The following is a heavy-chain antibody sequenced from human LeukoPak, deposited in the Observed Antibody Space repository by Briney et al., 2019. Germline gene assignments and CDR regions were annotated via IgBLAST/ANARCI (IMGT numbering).Heavy chain of an antibody. CDR1: GDSFSNNIAT. V-gene: IGHV6-1*01. Sequence: SQTLSLTCAISGDSFSNNIATWNWVRQSPSRGLEWLGRTYYRSRWGNDYAISVKGRITINPDTSKNQFSLQLNSVTPEDTAVYYCARDGGIADTRLDYWGQGTLVTVSS. CDR3: ARDGGIADTRLDY. J-gene: IGHJ4*02. CDR2: TYYRSRWGN. D-gene: IGHD6-13*01.